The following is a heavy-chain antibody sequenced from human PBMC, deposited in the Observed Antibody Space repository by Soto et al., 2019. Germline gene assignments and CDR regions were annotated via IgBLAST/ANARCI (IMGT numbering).Heavy chain of an antibody. CDR1: GFTFSSYA. CDR3: ARAGAVCTNGVCYTSSAFDI. V-gene: IGHV3-30-3*01. Sequence: GGSLRLSCAASGFTFSSYAMHWVRQAPGKGLEWVAVISYDGSNKYYADSVKGRFTISRDNSKNTLYLQMNSLRAEDTAVYYCARAGAVCTNGVCYTSSAFDIWGQGTMVTVSS. J-gene: IGHJ3*02. CDR2: ISYDGSNK. D-gene: IGHD2-8*01.